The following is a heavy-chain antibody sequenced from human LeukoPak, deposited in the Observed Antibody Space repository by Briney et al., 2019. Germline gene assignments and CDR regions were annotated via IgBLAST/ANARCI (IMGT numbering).Heavy chain of an antibody. D-gene: IGHD4-17*01. J-gene: IGHJ4*02. CDR2: IYPVDSDT. Sequence: GESLKISCKGSGYTFTNYWIGWVRQMPGKGLEWMGIIYPVDSDTRYSPSFQGQVTISVDKSIGTAYLQWSSLKASDTAMYFCARQAVTGLFFDFWAQGTLVAVSS. V-gene: IGHV5-51*01. CDR1: GYTFTNYW. CDR3: ARQAVTGLFFDF.